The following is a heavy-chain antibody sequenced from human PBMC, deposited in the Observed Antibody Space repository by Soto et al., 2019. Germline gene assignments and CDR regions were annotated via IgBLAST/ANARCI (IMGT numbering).Heavy chain of an antibody. CDR2: IYYSGST. CDR3: ARNRDSSGWYYDAFDI. D-gene: IGHD6-19*01. Sequence: SGTLSLTCTVSGGSISSSSYYWGWIRQPPGKGLEWIGSIYYSGSTYYNPSLKSRVTISVDTSKNQFSLKLSSVTAADTAVYYCARNRDSSGWYYDAFDIWGQGTMVTVSS. J-gene: IGHJ3*02. CDR1: GGSISSSSYY. V-gene: IGHV4-39*01.